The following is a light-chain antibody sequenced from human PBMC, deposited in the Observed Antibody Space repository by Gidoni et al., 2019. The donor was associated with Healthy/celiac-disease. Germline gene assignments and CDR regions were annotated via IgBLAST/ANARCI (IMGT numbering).Light chain of an antibody. CDR3: YSAADNNLV. Sequence: SYELTQPSSVSVSPGQTARITCSGDVLAKKYARWFQQTPGQAPVLVIYKDSERPSGIPERFSGSSSGTTVTLTIIGAQVEDEADYYCYSAADNNLVFGGGTKLTVL. CDR2: KDS. CDR1: VLAKKY. J-gene: IGLJ2*01. V-gene: IGLV3-27*01.